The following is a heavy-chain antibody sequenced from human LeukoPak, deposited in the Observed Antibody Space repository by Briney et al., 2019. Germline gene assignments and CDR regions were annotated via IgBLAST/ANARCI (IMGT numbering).Heavy chain of an antibody. CDR2: IYYSGST. J-gene: IGHJ4*02. CDR3: VRGSTLRHYQY. CDR1: GGSISSTTYY. Sequence: SETLSLTCSVSGGSISSTTYYWGWIRRPPGKGLEWIGSIYYSGSTYYNPSLKGRVTVSVDTSKNQFSLKLSSVTAADTAVYYCVRGSTLRHYQYWGQGTLVTVSS. V-gene: IGHV4-39*01. D-gene: IGHD3-16*01.